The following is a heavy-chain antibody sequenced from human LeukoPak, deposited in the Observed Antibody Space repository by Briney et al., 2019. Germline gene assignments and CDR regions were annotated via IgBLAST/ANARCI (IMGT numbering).Heavy chain of an antibody. D-gene: IGHD6-19*01. CDR2: IYSRGST. Sequence: SETLSLTCTVSGGSISSYYWSWIRQPAGKGLEWIGRIYSRGSTNYNPSLKSRVTMSVDTSKNQFSLKLTSVTAADTAVYYCVRGDYSSGWHLDFWGQGTLVTVSS. J-gene: IGHJ4*02. CDR3: VRGDYSSGWHLDF. V-gene: IGHV4-4*07. CDR1: GGSISSYY.